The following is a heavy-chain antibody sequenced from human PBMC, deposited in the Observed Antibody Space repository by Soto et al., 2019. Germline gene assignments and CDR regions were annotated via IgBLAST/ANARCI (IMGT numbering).Heavy chain of an antibody. J-gene: IGHJ4*02. CDR3: ASLDFWSGGEDFDY. D-gene: IGHD3-3*01. V-gene: IGHV3-74*01. CDR1: GFTFSSYW. Sequence: GGSLRLSCAASGFTFSSYWMHWVRQAPEKGLVWVSRINSDGSRTSYADSVKGLFTISRDNAKNTLYLQINSLRAEDTAVYYCASLDFWSGGEDFDYWGQGTLVTVSS. CDR2: INSDGSRT.